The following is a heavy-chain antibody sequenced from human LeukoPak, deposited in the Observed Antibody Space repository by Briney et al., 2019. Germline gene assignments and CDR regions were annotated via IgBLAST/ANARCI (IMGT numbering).Heavy chain of an antibody. CDR1: GGSFSGYY. CDR3: ARRPAADLYYYYYMDV. J-gene: IGHJ6*03. CDR2: INHSGST. D-gene: IGHD2-2*01. V-gene: IGHV4-34*01. Sequence: SETLSLTCAVYGGSFSGYYWSWICQPPGKGLEWIGEINHSGSTNYNPSLKSRVTISVDTSKNQFSLKLSSVTAADTAVYYCARRPAADLYYYYYMDVWGKGTTVTISS.